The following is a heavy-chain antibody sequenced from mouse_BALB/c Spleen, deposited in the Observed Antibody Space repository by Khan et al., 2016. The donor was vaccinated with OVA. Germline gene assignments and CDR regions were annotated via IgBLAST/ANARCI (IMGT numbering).Heavy chain of an antibody. CDR2: LSNRGTTT. CDR1: GFTFSDYY. V-gene: IGHV5-12*02. CDR3: AREGDDGGLAY. J-gene: IGHJ3*01. Sequence: EVELVESGGGLVQPGGSLKLSCSTSGFTFSDYYMYWVRQTPEKRLEWVAYLSNRGTTTYYPDTVRGRFTISRDNDKNTLYLQMCRLEAEDTAMYYCAREGDDGGLAYWGQGTLVTVSA. D-gene: IGHD2-3*01.